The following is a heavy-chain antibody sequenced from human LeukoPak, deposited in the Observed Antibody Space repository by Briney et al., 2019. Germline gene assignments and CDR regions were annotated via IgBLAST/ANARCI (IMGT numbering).Heavy chain of an antibody. D-gene: IGHD1-26*01. CDR2: FYYSGST. CDR1: GGSFSTYY. J-gene: IGHJ4*02. CDR3: ARGQGGNYYLNYFDY. Sequence: SETLSLTCTVTGGSFSTYYWSWIRQTPGKGLEWIGHFYYSGSTTYNPSLKSRVTISVDTSRDPFSLKLTSVSAADTAVYYCARGQGGNYYLNYFDYWGQGALVTVSS. V-gene: IGHV4-59*01.